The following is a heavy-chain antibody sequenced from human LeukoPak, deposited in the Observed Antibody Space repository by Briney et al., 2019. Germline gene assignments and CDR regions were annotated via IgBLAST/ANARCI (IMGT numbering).Heavy chain of an antibody. V-gene: IGHV4-39*01. CDR1: GGSISSSSYY. Sequence: SETLSLTCTVSGGSISSSSYYWGWIRQPPGKGLEWIGSIYYNGSTYYNPSLKSRVTISVDTSKNQFSLKLSSVTAADTAVYYCAISIFGPQGAFDIWGQGTMVTVSS. D-gene: IGHD3-3*01. CDR3: AISIFGPQGAFDI. CDR2: IYYNGST. J-gene: IGHJ3*02.